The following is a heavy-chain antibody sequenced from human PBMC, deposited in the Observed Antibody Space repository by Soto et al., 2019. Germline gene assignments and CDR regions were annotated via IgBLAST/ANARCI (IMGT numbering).Heavy chain of an antibody. V-gene: IGHV1-18*04. D-gene: IGHD4-17*01. Sequence: VQMLQSVGEVKKPGASVKVSCKTSGRTSVTYGINWVRQAPGQGLRWRGWISIDNGNTKYEENTQGRITMTTDTSTSTVYMELRSMTPDDAAVYYCASWAGQTHDFGGPLDFWGQGTLVTVSS. CDR3: ASWAGQTHDFGGPLDF. CDR2: ISIDNGNT. CDR1: GRTSVTYG. J-gene: IGHJ4*02.